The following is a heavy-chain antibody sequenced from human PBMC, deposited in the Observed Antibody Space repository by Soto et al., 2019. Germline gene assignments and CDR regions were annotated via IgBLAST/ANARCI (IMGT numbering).Heavy chain of an antibody. CDR1: GFTFSDYY. CDR2: ITTSSHT. V-gene: IGHV3-11*06. Sequence: PGGSLRLSCGASGFTFSDYYMTWIRQAPAKGLEWVSYITTSSHTYYADSVEGRFTISRDNAKNSLYLQMNSLRVEDTAVYYCVRLEAPGYYYGMDVWGQGTTVTVSS. CDR3: VRLEAPGYYYGMDV. J-gene: IGHJ6*02.